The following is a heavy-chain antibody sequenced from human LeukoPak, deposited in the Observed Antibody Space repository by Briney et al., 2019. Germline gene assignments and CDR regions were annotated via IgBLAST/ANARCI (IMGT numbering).Heavy chain of an antibody. J-gene: IGHJ5*02. Sequence: GSLRLSCAASGFTFSRYWMTWVRQPPGKGLEWIGEIHQIGTSNYNPSLKSRVTMSVDTSKNQFSLKLSSVTAADTAVYYCARQAAVNNWFDPWGQGTLVTVSS. CDR3: ARQAAVNNWFDP. D-gene: IGHD6-13*01. CDR1: GFTFSRYW. CDR2: IHQIGTS. V-gene: IGHV4-34*01.